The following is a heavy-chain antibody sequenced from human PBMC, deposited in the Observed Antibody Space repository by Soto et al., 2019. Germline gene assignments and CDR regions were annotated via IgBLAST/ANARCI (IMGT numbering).Heavy chain of an antibody. Sequence: PSETLSLTCTVSGGSISSSSYYWGWIRQPPGKGLEWIGSIYYSGSTYYNPSLKSRVTISVDTSKNQFSLKLSSVTAADTAVYYCAXQGMEYQLLLYYYGMDVWGQGTTVTVSS. CDR1: GGSISSSSYY. D-gene: IGHD2-2*01. J-gene: IGHJ6*02. CDR3: AXQGMEYQLLLYYYGMDV. V-gene: IGHV4-39*01. CDR2: IYYSGST.